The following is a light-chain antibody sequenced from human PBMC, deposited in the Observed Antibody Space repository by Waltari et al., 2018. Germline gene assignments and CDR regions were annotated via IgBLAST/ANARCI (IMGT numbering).Light chain of an antibody. V-gene: IGKV3-15*01. Sequence: EIVMTQSPATLSVSPGDRATLSCRASQSVSRHLAWYQQKPGQAPRLLIHGASTRATGIPARFSGSGSGTEFTLTISSLQSEDFAVYYCQQYDNWHDYTFGQGTKLEIK. CDR2: GAS. CDR3: QQYDNWHDYT. CDR1: QSVSRH. J-gene: IGKJ2*01.